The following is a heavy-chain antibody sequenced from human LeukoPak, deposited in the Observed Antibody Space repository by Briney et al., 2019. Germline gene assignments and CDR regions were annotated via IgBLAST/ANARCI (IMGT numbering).Heavy chain of an antibody. Sequence: GESLRLSCAASGFTFTDSAMHWVRRAPGAGLEWVALIRSGGSNEYYADSVKGRFTIYRDNAKNMLYLQMNRLSAEDTAMYYCARDLGYSSGHGLDVWGQGTTVTVSS. CDR1: GFTFTDSA. CDR3: ARDLGYSSGHGLDV. CDR2: IRSGGSNE. V-gene: IGHV3-30*02. D-gene: IGHD6-19*01. J-gene: IGHJ6*02.